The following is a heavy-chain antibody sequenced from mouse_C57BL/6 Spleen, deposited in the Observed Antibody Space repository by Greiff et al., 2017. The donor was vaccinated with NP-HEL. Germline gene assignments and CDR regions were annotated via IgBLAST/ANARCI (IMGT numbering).Heavy chain of an antibody. Sequence: QVQLKQPGAELVKPGASVKMSCKASGYTFTSYWITWVKQRPGQGLEWIGDIYPGSGSTNYNEKFKSKATLTVDTSSSTAYMQLSSLTSEDSAVYYCAREGTYYSNSFAYWGQGTLVTVSA. CDR3: AREGTYYSNSFAY. D-gene: IGHD2-5*01. V-gene: IGHV1-55*01. CDR1: GYTFTSYW. CDR2: IYPGSGST. J-gene: IGHJ3*01.